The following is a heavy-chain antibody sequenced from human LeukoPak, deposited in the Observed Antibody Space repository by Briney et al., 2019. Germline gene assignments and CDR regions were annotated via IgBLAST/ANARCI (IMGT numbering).Heavy chain of an antibody. CDR1: GYTFTSYG. Sequence: GASVKVSCKASGYTFTSYGISWVRQAPGQGLEWMGWISAYNGNTNYAQKLQGRVTMTTDTSTSTAYMELRSLRSDDTAVYYCARDNRGSGYYDYFDYWGQGTLVTISS. J-gene: IGHJ4*02. D-gene: IGHD3-3*01. CDR3: ARDNRGSGYYDYFDY. CDR2: ISAYNGNT. V-gene: IGHV1-18*01.